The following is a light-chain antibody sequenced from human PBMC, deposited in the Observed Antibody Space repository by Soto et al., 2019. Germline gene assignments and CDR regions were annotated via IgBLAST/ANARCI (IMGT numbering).Light chain of an antibody. V-gene: IGKV1-39*01. CDR3: QHGYSTPLT. J-gene: IGKJ4*01. Sequence: DIQMTQSPSSLSASVGERVTITCRASQSISTYLHWYQQKPGKAPNLLIYAASTVQSGVPSRFSGSGSGTDFTLTISRLPPEDFATYFRQHGYSTPLTFGGGTKVDIK. CDR1: QSISTY. CDR2: AAS.